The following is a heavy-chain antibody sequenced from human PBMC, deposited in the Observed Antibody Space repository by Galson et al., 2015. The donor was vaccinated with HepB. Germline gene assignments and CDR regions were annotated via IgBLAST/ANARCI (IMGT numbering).Heavy chain of an antibody. CDR3: ARDRSLREAQWLVPCFDS. Sequence: SLRLSCAASGFTFSSYIMHWVRQAPGKGLEWVSLISYDGTNKNYADSVQGRFTISRDNSKDTLYLQMNSLRAEDTAVYYCARDRSLREAQWLVPCFDSWGQGTLVTVSS. CDR2: ISYDGTNK. J-gene: IGHJ4*02. CDR1: GFTFSSYI. V-gene: IGHV3-30*04. D-gene: IGHD6-19*01.